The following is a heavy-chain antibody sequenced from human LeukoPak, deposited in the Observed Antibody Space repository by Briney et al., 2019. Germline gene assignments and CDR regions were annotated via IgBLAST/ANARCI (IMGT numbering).Heavy chain of an antibody. Sequence: SETLSLTCAVYGGSFSGYYWSWIRQPPGKGLGWIGEINHSGSTNYNPSLKSRVTISVDTSKNQFSLKLSSVTAADTAVYYCARGRRRNYAYWGQGTLVTVSS. CDR3: ARGRRRNYAY. CDR1: GGSFSGYY. D-gene: IGHD1-7*01. J-gene: IGHJ4*02. V-gene: IGHV4-34*01. CDR2: INHSGST.